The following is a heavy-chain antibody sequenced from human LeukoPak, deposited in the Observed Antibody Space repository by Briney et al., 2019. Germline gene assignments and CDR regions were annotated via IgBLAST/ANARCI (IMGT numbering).Heavy chain of an antibody. V-gene: IGHV4-59*01. J-gene: IGHJ4*02. D-gene: IGHD6-19*01. CDR2: IYYSVST. CDR1: GGSISSYY. Sequence: SETLSLTCTVSGGSISSYYWSWIRQPPGKGLEWIGYIYYSVSTNYNPSLKSRVTISVDTSKNQFSLKLSSVTAADTAVYYCARSFGEPSIAVAGSIGYWGQGTLVTVSS. CDR3: ARSFGEPSIAVAGSIGY.